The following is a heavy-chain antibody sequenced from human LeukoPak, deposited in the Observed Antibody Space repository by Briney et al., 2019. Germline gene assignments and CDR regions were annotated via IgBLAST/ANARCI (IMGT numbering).Heavy chain of an antibody. J-gene: IGHJ5*02. Sequence: PSQTLSLTCTVSGGAIGSGAYYWSWIRQHPGKGLEWIGYIHYSGSTYYNTSLKTRVTISVDTSKNQFSLKLSSVTAADTAVYYCAREGSGSYYNLDPWGQGTLVTVSS. D-gene: IGHD3-10*01. CDR1: GGAIGSGAYY. CDR2: IHYSGST. CDR3: AREGSGSYYNLDP. V-gene: IGHV4-31*03.